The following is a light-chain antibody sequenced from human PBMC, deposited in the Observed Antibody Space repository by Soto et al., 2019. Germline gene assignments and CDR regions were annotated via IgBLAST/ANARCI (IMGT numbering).Light chain of an antibody. CDR2: DVS. J-gene: IGLJ2*01. Sequence: QSALTQPASVSGSPGQSITISCTGTSSDIGGYNYVSWYQQHPGTAPKLMIYDVSNWPSGVSNRFSGSKSGNTASLTISGLQAEDEADYYCTSYTRSTTLVFGGGTKVTVL. CDR1: SSDIGGYNY. V-gene: IGLV2-14*03. CDR3: TSYTRSTTLV.